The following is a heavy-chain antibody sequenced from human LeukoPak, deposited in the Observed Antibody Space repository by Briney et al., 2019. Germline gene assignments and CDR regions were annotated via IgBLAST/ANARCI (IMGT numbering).Heavy chain of an antibody. Sequence: GGSLRLSCKASGFTFSSYGMHWGRQAPGKGLEWVAGIWYGGSSKDYADSVKGRFTIYRDNSKSTLYLQMNSPRDDDTAVYSCARAAYDSSGYLTLWGQGTLVTVSS. J-gene: IGHJ4*02. CDR1: GFTFSSYG. D-gene: IGHD3-22*01. CDR2: IWYGGSSK. CDR3: ARAAYDSSGYLTL. V-gene: IGHV3-33*01.